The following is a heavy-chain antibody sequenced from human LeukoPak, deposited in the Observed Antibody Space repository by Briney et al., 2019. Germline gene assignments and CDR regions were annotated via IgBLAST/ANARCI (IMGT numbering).Heavy chain of an antibody. CDR1: GGSISSSSYY. V-gene: IGHV4-39*07. J-gene: IGHJ5*02. D-gene: IGHD6-13*01. CDR2: IYYSGST. Sequence: PSETLSLTCTVSGGSISSSSYYWGWIRQPPGKGLEWIGSIYYSGSTYYNPSLKSRVTISVDTSKNQFSLKLSSVTAADTAVYYCARGGSKYSSSWYRWFDPWGQGTLVTVSS. CDR3: ARGGSKYSSSWYRWFDP.